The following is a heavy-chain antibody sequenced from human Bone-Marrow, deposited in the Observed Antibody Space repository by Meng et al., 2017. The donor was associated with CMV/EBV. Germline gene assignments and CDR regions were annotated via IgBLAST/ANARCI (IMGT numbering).Heavy chain of an antibody. CDR2: INHSGST. CDR3: ARARGYCSSTSCYSSFDP. CDR1: GGSFSGYY. Sequence: SETLSLTCAVYGGSFSGYYWSWIRQPPGKGLEWIGEINHSGSTNYNPSLKSRVTISVDTSKNQFSLKLSSVTAADTAVYYCARARGYCSSTSCYSSFDPWGQGTLVTVSS. J-gene: IGHJ5*02. V-gene: IGHV4-34*01. D-gene: IGHD2-2*02.